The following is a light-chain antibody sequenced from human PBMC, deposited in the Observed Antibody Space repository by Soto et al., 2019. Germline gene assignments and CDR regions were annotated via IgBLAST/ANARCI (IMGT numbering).Light chain of an antibody. CDR2: EVS. J-gene: IGKJ1*01. Sequence: DIIMTQTPLSLSVTPGQSASISCKSSQSLLHSDGKTYMFWFLQKPGQPPQGLFYEVSNRFPGVPRRFRGSGSGTEFTLKIRRGEGEDGGVYYRQQNTQALTFGPGTKVDIQ. V-gene: IGKV2D-29*01. CDR3: QQNTQALT. CDR1: QSLLHSDGKTY.